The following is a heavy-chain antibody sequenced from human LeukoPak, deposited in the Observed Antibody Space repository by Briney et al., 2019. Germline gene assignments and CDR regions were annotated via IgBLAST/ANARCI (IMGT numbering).Heavy chain of an antibody. CDR1: GFTFSDYG. J-gene: IGHJ4*02. V-gene: IGHV3-23*01. CDR2: ISPSGDIT. CDR3: AHDLAYIRFDN. Sequence: EGSLRLSCAASGFTFSDYGMHWVRQAPGKGLGWVSGISPSGDITYYADSVKGRFTISRDNSKNTVYLQMDSLRFEDAAVYYCAHDLAYIRFDNWGQGTLVTVSS. D-gene: IGHD1-1*01.